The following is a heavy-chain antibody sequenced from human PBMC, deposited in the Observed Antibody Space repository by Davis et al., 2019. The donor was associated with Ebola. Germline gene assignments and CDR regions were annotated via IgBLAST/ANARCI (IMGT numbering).Heavy chain of an antibody. Sequence: GGSLRLSCAASGFTFSSNYMSWVRQSAGKGLEWVSVIYSGGSIYYADSVKGRFTISRDNSKNTLYLQMNTLRAADTAVYYCARGGYSSGWYVSGYFQHWGQGTLVTVSS. D-gene: IGHD6-19*01. CDR3: ARGGYSSGWYVSGYFQH. CDR1: GFTFSSNY. J-gene: IGHJ1*01. V-gene: IGHV3-66*01. CDR2: IYSGGSI.